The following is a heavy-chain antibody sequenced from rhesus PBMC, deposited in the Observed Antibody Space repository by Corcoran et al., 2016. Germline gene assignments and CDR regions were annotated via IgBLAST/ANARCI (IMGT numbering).Heavy chain of an antibody. D-gene: IGHD6-31*01. CDR2: ISGSSGST. CDR1: GGSVSSSNW. CDR3: ARAGSGWYIDY. Sequence: QVQLQESGPGLVKPSETLSLTCAVSGGSVSSSNWWSWIRRPPGKGLEWGGYISGSSGSTYYNPSLKSRVTISTDTSKNQFSLKLSSVTAADTAVYYCARAGSGWYIDYWGQGVLVTVSS. V-gene: IGHV4-65*01. J-gene: IGHJ4*01.